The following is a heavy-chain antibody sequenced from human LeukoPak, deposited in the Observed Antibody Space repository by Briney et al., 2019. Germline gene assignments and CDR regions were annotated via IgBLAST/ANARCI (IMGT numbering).Heavy chain of an antibody. J-gene: IGHJ5*02. CDR1: GGSSSGYY. D-gene: IGHD2-2*01. CDR2: INHTGST. Sequence: PSETLSLTCAVYGGSSSGYYWSWIRQPPGKGLEWIGEINHTGSTNYNPSLKSRVTISVDTSKNQFSLKLSSVTAADTAVYYCARGYCSSTSCYPWGQGTLVTVSS. CDR3: ARGYCSSTSCYP. V-gene: IGHV4-34*01.